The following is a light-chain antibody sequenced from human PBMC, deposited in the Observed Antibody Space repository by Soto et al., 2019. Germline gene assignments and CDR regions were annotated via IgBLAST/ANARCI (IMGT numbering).Light chain of an antibody. CDR3: QHYKSWPPVT. Sequence: EIVMTQSPATLSVSPGERATLSCRASQSVSSNLAWYQQKPGQAPRLFFYGASTRATGVPARFSGSGSGTEFTLTISSLQSEDFAVYYCQHYKSWPPVTFGGGTKVEIK. CDR1: QSVSSN. J-gene: IGKJ4*01. CDR2: GAS. V-gene: IGKV3-15*01.